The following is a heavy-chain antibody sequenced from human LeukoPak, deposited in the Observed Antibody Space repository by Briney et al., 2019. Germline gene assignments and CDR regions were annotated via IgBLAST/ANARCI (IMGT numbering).Heavy chain of an antibody. CDR2: ISSSSSYI. Sequence: PGGSLRLSCAASGFTFSSYSMNWVRQAPGKGLEWVSSISSSSSYIYYADSVKGRFTISRDNAKNSLYLQMNSLRAEDTAVYYCAKEPKEQWLGPGDDYWGQGTLVTVSS. CDR1: GFTFSSYS. J-gene: IGHJ4*02. V-gene: IGHV3-21*01. D-gene: IGHD6-19*01. CDR3: AKEPKEQWLGPGDDY.